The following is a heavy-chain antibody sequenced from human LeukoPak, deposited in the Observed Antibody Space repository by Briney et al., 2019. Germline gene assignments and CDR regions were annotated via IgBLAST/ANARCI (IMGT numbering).Heavy chain of an antibody. CDR2: IYYSGST. Sequence: SSETLSLTCTVSGGSISSSSYYWGWIRQPPGKGLEWIGSIYYSGSTNYNPSLKSRVTISVDKSKNQFSLKLSSVTAADTAVYYCARALAVAGNFDYWGQGTLVTVSS. D-gene: IGHD6-19*01. J-gene: IGHJ4*02. CDR1: GGSISSSSYY. CDR3: ARALAVAGNFDY. V-gene: IGHV4-39*07.